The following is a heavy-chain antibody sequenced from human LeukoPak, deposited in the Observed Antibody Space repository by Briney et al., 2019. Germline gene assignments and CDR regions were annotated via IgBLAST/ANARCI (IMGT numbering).Heavy chain of an antibody. D-gene: IGHD6-13*01. Sequence: SQTLSLTCTVSGGLISSGSYYWSWIRQPAGKGLEWIGRIYSSGSTNYNPALRSRLTISVDTSKNQFSLKLSSVTAADTAVYYCARLSSRGFRGANYFDYWGQGTLVTVSS. CDR2: IYSSGST. J-gene: IGHJ4*02. V-gene: IGHV4-61*02. CDR1: GGLISSGSYY. CDR3: ARLSSRGFRGANYFDY.